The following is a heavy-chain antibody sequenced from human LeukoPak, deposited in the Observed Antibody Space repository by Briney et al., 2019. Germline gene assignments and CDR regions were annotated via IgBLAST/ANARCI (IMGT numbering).Heavy chain of an antibody. CDR2: IYYSGST. CDR1: RGSISSYY. J-gene: IGHJ3*02. CDR3: ARNAYYYDSSGPSETDAFDI. V-gene: IGHV4-59*01. D-gene: IGHD3-22*01. Sequence: SLTLSLTCTVSRGSISSYYWSWLRQPPGTGLEWTGYIYYSGSTSYNPSHKSRVTISVDTSKNQFSLKLSSVTAADTAVYYCARNAYYYDSSGPSETDAFDIWGQGTMVTVSS.